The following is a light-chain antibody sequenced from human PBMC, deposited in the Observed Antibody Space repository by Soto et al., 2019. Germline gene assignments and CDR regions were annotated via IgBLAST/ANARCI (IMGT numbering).Light chain of an antibody. V-gene: IGLV4-69*01. J-gene: IGLJ2*01. CDR3: QTWGTGFRV. Sequence: QPVLTQSPSASASLGASVKLTCTLSSGHSSYAIAWHQQQPEKGPRFLMRLNSDGSHNKGDGIPDRFSGSSFGAERYLTISSLQSEDEADYYCQTWGTGFRVFGGGTKLTVL. CDR1: SGHSSYA. CDR2: LNSDGSH.